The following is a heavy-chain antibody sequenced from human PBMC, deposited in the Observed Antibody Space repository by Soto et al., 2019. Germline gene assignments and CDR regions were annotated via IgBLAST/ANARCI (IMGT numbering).Heavy chain of an antibody. Sequence: QITLKESGPTLVKPTQTLTLTCTFSGFSLSTSGVGVVWIRQPPGKALEWLSVLYWDDDKRYSSSLKSRLTITKDTSKNVVLLTMTNVDPVDTATYYCAHFMTTMTTGYFDFWGQGSMVTVSS. CDR2: LYWDDDK. CDR1: GFSLSTSGVG. D-gene: IGHD4-17*01. CDR3: AHFMTTMTTGYFDF. V-gene: IGHV2-5*02. J-gene: IGHJ4*02.